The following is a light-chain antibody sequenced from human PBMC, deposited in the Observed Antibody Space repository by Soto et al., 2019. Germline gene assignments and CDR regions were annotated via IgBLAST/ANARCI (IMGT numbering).Light chain of an antibody. J-gene: IGLJ1*01. CDR1: SSNIGSGT. CDR2: NNN. CDR3: AAWDVSLNGLYV. Sequence: QSVLTQPPSASGTPGQRVTISCSGSSSNIGSGTVNWYQQLPGTAPKLLIYNNNQWPSGVPDRFSGSKSGNSASLAISGLQSEDEADYYCAAWDVSLNGLYVFGTGTKLTVL. V-gene: IGLV1-44*01.